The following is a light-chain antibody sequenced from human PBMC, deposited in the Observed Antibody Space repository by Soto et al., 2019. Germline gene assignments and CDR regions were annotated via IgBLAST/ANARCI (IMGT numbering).Light chain of an antibody. CDR1: SSVIGGYNY. Sequence: QSALTQPASVSGSPGQSITISCTGTSSVIGGYNYVSWYQQHPGKAPKLMIYEVSNRPSGVSNRFSGSKSGNTASLTISGLQAEDEADYYCSSYTTSSTLYVFGAGTKV. CDR2: EVS. V-gene: IGLV2-14*01. J-gene: IGLJ1*01. CDR3: SSYTTSSTLYV.